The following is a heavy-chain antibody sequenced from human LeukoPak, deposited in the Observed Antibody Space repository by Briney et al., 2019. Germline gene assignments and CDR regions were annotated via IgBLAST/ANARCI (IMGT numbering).Heavy chain of an antibody. CDR3: ANDLVSGSYYPSFDY. Sequence: GGSLRLSCAASGFTFSSYGMHWVRQAPGKGLEWVAFIRYDGSNKYYADSVKGRFTISRDNSKNPLYLQMNSLRAEDTAVYYCANDLVSGSYYPSFDYWGQGTLVTVSS. V-gene: IGHV3-30*02. D-gene: IGHD1-26*01. J-gene: IGHJ4*02. CDR2: IRYDGSNK. CDR1: GFTFSSYG.